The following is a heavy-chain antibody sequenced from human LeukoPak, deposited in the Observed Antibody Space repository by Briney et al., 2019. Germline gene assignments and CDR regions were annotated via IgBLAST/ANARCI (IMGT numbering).Heavy chain of an antibody. CDR2: ISGSGGST. CDR3: AKGSYYDSSGSFYFDY. J-gene: IGHJ4*02. V-gene: IGHV3-23*01. Sequence: PGGSLRLSCAASGFTFSSYAMSWVRQAPGKGLEWVSAISGSGGSTYYADSVKGRSTISRDNSKNTLYVQVNSLGTEDTAAYYCAKGSYYDSSGSFYFDYWGQGTLVTVSS. D-gene: IGHD3-22*01. CDR1: GFTFSSYA.